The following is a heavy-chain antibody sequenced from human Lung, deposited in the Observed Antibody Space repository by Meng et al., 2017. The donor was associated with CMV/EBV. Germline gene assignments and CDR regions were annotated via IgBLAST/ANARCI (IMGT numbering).Heavy chain of an antibody. Sequence: EGSGPGRVNPLGTLSLSSALSGGPVGRCNGGSGVRHPPGKGLEWIGEIYHSGSTNYNPSLKSRVTISVDKSKNQFSLKRSSVTAADTAVYYCARVVTALWGYYFDYWGQGTLVTSPQ. V-gene: IGHV4-4*03. CDR1: GGPVGRCNG. J-gene: IGHJ4*02. CDR2: IYHSGST. D-gene: IGHD2-21*02. CDR3: ARVVTALWGYYFDY.